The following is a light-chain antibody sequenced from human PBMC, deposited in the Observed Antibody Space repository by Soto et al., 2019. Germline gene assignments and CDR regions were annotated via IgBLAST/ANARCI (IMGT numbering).Light chain of an antibody. CDR1: QGVTTN. V-gene: IGKV3-15*01. CDR2: DVS. J-gene: IGKJ5*01. Sequence: EIVRTKSPATLSVSPGERATLSCRAGQGVTTNFAWYQQKSGQSPRLLIYDVSIRATGVPARFSGTGSETDFTLNISGLQSEDSAVYFCQQYNNWPFSFGQGTRLEIK. CDR3: QQYNNWPFS.